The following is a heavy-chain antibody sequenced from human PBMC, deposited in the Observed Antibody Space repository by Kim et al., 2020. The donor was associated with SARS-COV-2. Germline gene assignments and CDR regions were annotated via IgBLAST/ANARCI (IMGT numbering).Heavy chain of an antibody. V-gene: IGHV3-33*01. Sequence: KNYAASGKGRFTSSRDNSVNPLYLQMNSLRVEDTAVYYCAGAFGDYGLDYWGQGTLVTVSS. J-gene: IGHJ4*02. D-gene: IGHD4-17*01. CDR2: K. CDR3: AGAFGDYGLDY.